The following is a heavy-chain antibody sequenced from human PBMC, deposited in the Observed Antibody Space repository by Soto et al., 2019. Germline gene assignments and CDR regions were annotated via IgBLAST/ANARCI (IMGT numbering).Heavy chain of an antibody. J-gene: IGHJ4*02. V-gene: IGHV1-69*13. CDR1: GGTFSSYA. CDR2: IIPIFGTA. CDR3: ARWPHCSGGSCYDY. Sequence: SGKVSCKASGGTFSSYAISWVRKAPGQGLEWMRGIIPIFGTANYAQKFQGRDTITADESTSTAYMELSSLKSEDTAVYFCARWPHCSGGSCYDYWGQGTLVTVSS. D-gene: IGHD2-15*01.